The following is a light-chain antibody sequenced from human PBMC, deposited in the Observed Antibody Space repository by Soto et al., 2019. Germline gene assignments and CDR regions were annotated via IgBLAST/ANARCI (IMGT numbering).Light chain of an antibody. J-gene: IGKJ1*01. CDR1: QSISSW. V-gene: IGKV1-5*03. CDR2: KAS. CDR3: QQYNSYSRT. Sequence: DIQMTQSPSTLSASVGDRVTITCRASQSISSWLAWYQQKPGKAPKLLIYKASSLESGVPSRFSGSGSGTEFTLTISSLQPDDFSTYYCQQYNSYSRTCGRGTKVEIK.